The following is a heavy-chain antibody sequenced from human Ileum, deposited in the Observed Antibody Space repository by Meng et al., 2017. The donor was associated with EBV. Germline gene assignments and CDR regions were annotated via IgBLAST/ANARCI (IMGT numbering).Heavy chain of an antibody. CDR1: GGSFSNYY. V-gene: IGHV4-34*01. D-gene: IGHD4-23*01. Sequence: QGQLRQWGAGLLKPSETLSLTCGVYGGSFSNYYWTWIRQPPGKGLEWIGEISHTGTTKYNPSLKNRVTISLDTSNNQFSLNLNSVTAADTALYYCARYGTCGANSFYCFDPWGQGTLVTVSS. CDR2: ISHTGTT. CDR3: ARYGTCGANSFYCFDP. J-gene: IGHJ5*02.